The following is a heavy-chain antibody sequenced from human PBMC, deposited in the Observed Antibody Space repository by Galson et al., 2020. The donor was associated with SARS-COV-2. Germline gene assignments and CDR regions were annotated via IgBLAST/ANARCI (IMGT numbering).Heavy chain of an antibody. CDR3: STDRLWDCDRGICYLRYFEY. V-gene: IGHV3-15*01. CDR1: GFTFTKAW. J-gene: IGHJ4*02. CDR2: IKSKSDGGTI. Sequence: PGGSLRLSCAASGFTFTKAWMSWVRQTPGKGLEWLGRIKSKSDGGTIDYAAPAKGRFIISRDNSRDTLYLQMSSLKTEDTGVYYCSTDRLWDCDRGICYLRYFEYWGPGTLVPVSS. D-gene: IGHD2-21*01.